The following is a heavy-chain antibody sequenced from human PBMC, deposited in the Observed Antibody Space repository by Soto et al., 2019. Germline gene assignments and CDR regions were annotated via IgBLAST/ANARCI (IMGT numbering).Heavy chain of an antibody. V-gene: IGHV4-34*01. Sequence: TSETLSLTCAVYGGSFSGYYWSWIRQPPGKGLEWIGEINHSGNTNYNPSLKSRVTILVDTSKDQFSLKLSSVTAADTAVYYCARALILTGYYIHDAFDIWGQGTMVTVSS. D-gene: IGHD3-9*01. J-gene: IGHJ3*02. CDR2: INHSGNT. CDR1: GGSFSGYY. CDR3: ARALILTGYYIHDAFDI.